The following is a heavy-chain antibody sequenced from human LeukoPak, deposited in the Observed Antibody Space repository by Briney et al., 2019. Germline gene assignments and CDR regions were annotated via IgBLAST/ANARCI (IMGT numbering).Heavy chain of an antibody. V-gene: IGHV3-9*01. Sequence: PGRSLRLSCAASGFTFDDYAMHWVRQAPGKGLEWVSGISWNSGSIGYADSVKGRFTISRDNAKNSLYLQMNSLRAEDTALYYCAKDIAPLLWFGERRLQPAGYFDYWGQGALVTVSS. CDR2: ISWNSGSI. D-gene: IGHD3-10*01. CDR1: GFTFDDYA. J-gene: IGHJ4*02. CDR3: AKDIAPLLWFGERRLQPAGYFDY.